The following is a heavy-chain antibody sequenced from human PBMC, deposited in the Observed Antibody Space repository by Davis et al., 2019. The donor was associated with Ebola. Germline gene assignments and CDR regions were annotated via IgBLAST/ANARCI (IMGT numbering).Heavy chain of an antibody. Sequence: GGSLRLSCAASGFTFSVYGMHWVRQAPGKGLEWVAVISYDGNQKYSADAVKGRFTISRDNSKNTLFLEMSTLRAEDTAVYYCAKAGGSGFSYSGMDVWGQGTTVTVSS. D-gene: IGHD3-10*01. CDR3: AKAGGSGFSYSGMDV. J-gene: IGHJ6*02. CDR2: ISYDGNQK. V-gene: IGHV3-30*18. CDR1: GFTFSVYG.